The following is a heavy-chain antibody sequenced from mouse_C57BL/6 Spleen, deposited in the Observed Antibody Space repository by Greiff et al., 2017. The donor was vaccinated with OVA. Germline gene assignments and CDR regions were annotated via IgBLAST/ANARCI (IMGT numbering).Heavy chain of an antibody. CDR1: GYTFTEYT. V-gene: IGHV1-62-2*01. D-gene: IGHD1-1*01. CDR3: ARHERVDYGSSYVGALDY. J-gene: IGHJ2*01. CDR2: FYPGSGSI. Sequence: VQLQESGAELVKPGASVKLSCKASGYTFTEYTIHWVKQRSGQGLEWIGWFYPGSGSIKYNEKFKDKATLTADKSSSTVYMELSRLTSEDSAVYFCARHERVDYGSSYVGALDYWGQGTTLTVSS.